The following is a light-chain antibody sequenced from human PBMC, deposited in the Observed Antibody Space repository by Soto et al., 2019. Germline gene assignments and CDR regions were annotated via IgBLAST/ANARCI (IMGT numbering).Light chain of an antibody. J-gene: IGKJ1*01. V-gene: IGKV3-20*01. Sequence: EIVLTQSPGTLSLSPGERATLSCRASQSVRSSYLAWYQQKPGQAPRLLIYGASSRATGIPDRFSGSGSGTDFTLIISRLEPEDFAVYYCQQHGTSPRTFGHGTKVDIK. CDR3: QQHGTSPRT. CDR1: QSVRSSY. CDR2: GAS.